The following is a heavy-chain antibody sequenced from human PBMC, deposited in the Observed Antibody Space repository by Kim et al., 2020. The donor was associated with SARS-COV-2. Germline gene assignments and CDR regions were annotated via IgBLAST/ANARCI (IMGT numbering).Heavy chain of an antibody. CDR2: IYSGGST. D-gene: IGHD2-8*01. CDR1: GFTVSSNY. J-gene: IGHJ2*01. V-gene: IGHV3-53*01. Sequence: GGSLRLSCAASGFTVSSNYMSWVRQAPGKGLEWVSVIYSGGSTYYADSVKGRFTISRDNSKNTLYLQMNSLRAEDTAVYYCAYRVYGYWYFDLWGRGTLVTVSS. CDR3: AYRVYGYWYFDL.